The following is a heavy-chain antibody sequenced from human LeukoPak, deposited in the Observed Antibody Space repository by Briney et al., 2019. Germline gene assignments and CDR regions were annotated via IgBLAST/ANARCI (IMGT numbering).Heavy chain of an antibody. V-gene: IGHV4-4*07. D-gene: IGHD4-11*01. Sequence: PSETLSLTCTVSGGPISSYYWSWMRQPAGKGLGWIGRTYTSGSTNYNPSLKSRVTMSVDTSKNQFSLKLSSVAAADTAVYYCATRSVDYRSVYHYYDPCGRGKGTTVTVSS. CDR2: TYTSGST. CDR3: ATRSVDYRSVYHYYDPCG. CDR1: GGPISSYY. J-gene: IGHJ6*03.